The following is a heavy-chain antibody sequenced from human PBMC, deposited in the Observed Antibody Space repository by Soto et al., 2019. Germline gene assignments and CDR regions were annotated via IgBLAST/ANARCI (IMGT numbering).Heavy chain of an antibody. CDR2: IYYSGST. D-gene: IGHD3-10*01. CDR3: ARQRTYYGSGSYYPYYFDY. J-gene: IGHJ4*02. CDR1: GGSISSSSYY. V-gene: IGHV4-39*01. Sequence: QLQLQESGPGLVKPSETLSLTCTVSGGSISSSSYYWGWIRQPPGKVLEWIGSIYYSGSTYYNPSLKSRVTISVDTSKNQFSLKLSSVTAADTAVYYCARQRTYYGSGSYYPYYFDYWGQGTLVTVSS.